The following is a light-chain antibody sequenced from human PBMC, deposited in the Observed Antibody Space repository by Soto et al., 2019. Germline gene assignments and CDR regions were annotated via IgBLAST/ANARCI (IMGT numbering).Light chain of an antibody. CDR1: SSNIGAGYD. J-gene: IGLJ3*02. CDR3: QSYDSSLSGRV. CDR2: GNS. V-gene: IGLV1-40*01. Sequence: QSVLTQPPSVSVAPGQRVTISCTGSSSNIGAGYDVHWYQQLPGTAPKLLIYGNSNRPSGFPDRFSGSKSGPSASLAITGLHAEDEADYYCQSYDSSLSGRVFGGGTKLTVL.